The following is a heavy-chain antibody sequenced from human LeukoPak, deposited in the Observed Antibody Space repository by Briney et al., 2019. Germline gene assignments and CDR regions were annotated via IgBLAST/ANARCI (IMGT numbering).Heavy chain of an antibody. D-gene: IGHD3/OR15-3a*01. V-gene: IGHV3-53*01. Sequence: GSLRLSCAASGFTFSSYAMSWVRQAPGKGLEWVSGIYSGGSTYYADSVKGRFTISRDNSKNTLYLQMNSLRAEDTAVYYCARAGLVYYFDYWGQGTLVTVSS. CDR2: IYSGGST. J-gene: IGHJ4*02. CDR1: GFTFSSYA. CDR3: ARAGLVYYFDY.